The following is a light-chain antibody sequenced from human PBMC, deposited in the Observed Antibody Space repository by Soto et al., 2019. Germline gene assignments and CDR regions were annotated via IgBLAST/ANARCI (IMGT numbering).Light chain of an antibody. J-gene: IGLJ2*01. V-gene: IGLV2-23*03. CDR2: EGS. CDR3: SSYAGSSTFVV. Sequence: QSALTQPASVSGSPGQSITISCTGTSSDVGSYNLVSWYQQHPGKAPKLMIYEGSKRPSGVSNRFSGSKSGNTASLTISGLQAADEADYDCSSYAGSSTFVVFGGGTKLTVL. CDR1: SSDVGSYNL.